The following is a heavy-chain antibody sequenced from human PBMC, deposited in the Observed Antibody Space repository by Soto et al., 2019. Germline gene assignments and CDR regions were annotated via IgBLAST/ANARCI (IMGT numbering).Heavy chain of an antibody. CDR2: IYYIGST. CDR3: ARTQIVGANPIDFDH. Sequence: SETLSLTCTFSGRCVSSGSYYGRCIRQPTGKGLEWIGYIYYIGSTNYNRSLNSQVTISEDTSKNQYSLNLSSVTPPGPAVYYCARTQIVGANPIDFDHWGQGTLVTVCS. J-gene: IGHJ4*02. V-gene: IGHV4-61*10. D-gene: IGHD1-26*01. CDR1: GRCVSSGSYY.